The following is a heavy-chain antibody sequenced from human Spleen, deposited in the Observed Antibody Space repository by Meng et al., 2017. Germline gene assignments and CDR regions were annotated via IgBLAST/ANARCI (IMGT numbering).Heavy chain of an antibody. D-gene: IGHD4-11*01. Sequence: VPLQPWGEGLLKPSETLSLTCVVSGGSFSDYYWSWIRQPPGKGLEWIGEINHSGSTNYNPSLENRATISVDTSQNNLSLKLSSVTAADSAVYYCARGPTTMAHDFDYWGQGTLVTVSS. CDR3: ARGPTTMAHDFDY. CDR1: GGSFSDYY. V-gene: IGHV4-34*01. J-gene: IGHJ4*02. CDR2: INHSGST.